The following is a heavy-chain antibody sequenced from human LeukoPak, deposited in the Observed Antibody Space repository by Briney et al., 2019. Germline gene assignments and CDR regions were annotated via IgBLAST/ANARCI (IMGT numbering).Heavy chain of an antibody. CDR2: ISYDGSNK. CDR3: AKDRWTTLPAYFDY. J-gene: IGHJ4*02. CDR1: GFTFSSYA. Sequence: GGSLRLSCAASGFTFSSYAMHWVRQAPGKGLEWVAVISYDGSNKYYADSVKGRFTISRDNSMNTLSLQMNSLRAEDTAVYYCAKDRWTTLPAYFDYWGQGTLVTVSS. D-gene: IGHD2-15*01. V-gene: IGHV3-30-3*01.